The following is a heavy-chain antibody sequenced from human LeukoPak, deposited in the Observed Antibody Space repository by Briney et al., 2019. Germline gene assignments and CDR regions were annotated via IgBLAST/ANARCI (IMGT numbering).Heavy chain of an antibody. CDR2: IYYSGST. CDR1: GGSISSYY. V-gene: IGHV4-59*08. J-gene: IGHJ4*02. Sequence: PSETLSLTCTVSGGSISSYYWSWIRQPPGKGLEWIGYIYYSGSTNYNPSLKSRVTISVDTSKNQFPLKLSSVTAADTAVYYCARRSGIAVAGADFDYWGQGTLVTVSS. CDR3: ARRSGIAVAGADFDY. D-gene: IGHD6-19*01.